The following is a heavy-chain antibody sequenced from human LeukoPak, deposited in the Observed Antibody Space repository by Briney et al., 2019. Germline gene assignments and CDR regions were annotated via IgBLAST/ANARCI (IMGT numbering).Heavy chain of an antibody. CDR2: ISGSVGGT. V-gene: IGHV3-23*01. Sequence: GGSLRLSCAASGFTFSSYAMSWVRQAPGKGLEWVSAISGSVGGTYYADSVKGRFTISRDNSKNTLSLQMNSLRAEDTAVYYCATRGTYYLPHDYWGQGTLVTVSS. J-gene: IGHJ4*02. CDR1: GFTFSSYA. CDR3: ATRGTYYLPHDY. D-gene: IGHD1-26*01.